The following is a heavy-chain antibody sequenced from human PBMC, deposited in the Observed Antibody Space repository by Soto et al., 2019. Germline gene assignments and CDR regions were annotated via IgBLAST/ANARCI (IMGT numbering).Heavy chain of an antibody. CDR1: GFTFGNYA. CDR2: ISGSGGST. V-gene: IGHV3-23*01. J-gene: IGHJ4*02. Sequence: EVQLLESGGGLVQPGGSLRLSCAASGFTFGNYAVTWVRQAPGKGLEWVSTISGSGGSTHYADSVKGRFTISRDNSKNTLYLQMNSLRAEDTAVYYCAKDQGSSWYEIDYWGQGTLVTVSS. CDR3: AKDQGSSWYEIDY. D-gene: IGHD6-13*01.